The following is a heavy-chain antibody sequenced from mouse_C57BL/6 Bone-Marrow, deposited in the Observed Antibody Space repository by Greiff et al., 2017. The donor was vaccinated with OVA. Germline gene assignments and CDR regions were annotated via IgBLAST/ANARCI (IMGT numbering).Heavy chain of an antibody. CDR3: ARRGIYYYGSSFFDY. J-gene: IGHJ2*01. V-gene: IGHV1-61*01. CDR2: IYPSDSET. CDR1: GYTFTSYW. D-gene: IGHD1-1*01. Sequence: QVQLQQPGAELVRPGSSVKLSCKASGYTFTSYWMDWVKQRPGQGLEWIGNIYPSDSETHYNQKFKDKATLTVDKSSSTAYMQLSSLTSEDSAVYYCARRGIYYYGSSFFDYWGQGTTLTVSS.